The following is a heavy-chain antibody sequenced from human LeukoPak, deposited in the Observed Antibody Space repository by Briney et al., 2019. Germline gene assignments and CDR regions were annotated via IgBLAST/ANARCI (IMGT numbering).Heavy chain of an antibody. CDR2: ISSSSYI. CDR1: GFTFSSYS. V-gene: IGHV3-21*01. CDR3: ARDCSSTSCYASYYYGMDA. J-gene: IGHJ6*04. Sequence: GGSLRLSCAASGFTFSSYSMNWVRQAPGKGLEWVSSISSSSYIYYADSVKGRSTISRDNAKNSLYLQMNSLRAEDTAVYYCARDCSSTSCYASYYYGMDAWGKGTTVTVSS. D-gene: IGHD2-2*01.